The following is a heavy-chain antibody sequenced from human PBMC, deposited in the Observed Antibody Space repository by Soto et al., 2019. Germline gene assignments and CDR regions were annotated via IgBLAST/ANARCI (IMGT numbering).Heavy chain of an antibody. CDR1: GYTFSAYY. CDR3: ARGGTFAYDTSGYSVY. Sequence: ASVKVSCKTSGYTFSAYYMHWVRQAPGQGLEWMGWINPKSGGTLYAQKFQGRVTMTRDTSISTAYMELSRLRSDDTAVYYCARGGTFAYDTSGYSVYWGQGTLVIFSS. J-gene: IGHJ4*02. D-gene: IGHD3-22*01. CDR2: INPKSGGT. V-gene: IGHV1-2*02.